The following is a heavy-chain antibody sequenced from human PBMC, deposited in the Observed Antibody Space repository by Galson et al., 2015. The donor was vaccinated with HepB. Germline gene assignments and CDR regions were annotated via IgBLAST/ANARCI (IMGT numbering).Heavy chain of an antibody. V-gene: IGHV1-69*02. J-gene: IGHJ3*02. CDR1: GGTFSSYT. Sequence: SVKVSCKASGGTFSSYTISWVRQAPGQGLEWMGRIIPILGIANYAQKFQGRVTITADKSTSTAYMELSSLRSEDTAVYYCARGHIVVVVAGDAFDIWGQGTMVTVSS. D-gene: IGHD2-15*01. CDR3: ARGHIVVVVAGDAFDI. CDR2: IIPILGIA.